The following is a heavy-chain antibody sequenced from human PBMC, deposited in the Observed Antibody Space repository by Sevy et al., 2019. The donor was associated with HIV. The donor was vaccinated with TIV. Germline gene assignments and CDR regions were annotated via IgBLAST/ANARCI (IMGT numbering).Heavy chain of an antibody. Sequence: GGSLRLSCTASGFTFTDYVMNWVRQAPGRGLEWVSSIGGRGGSTHYADSVKGRFTISSDNSKNRLYLQMNSLRAEDTAVYYCATDRISDWFFDSWGQGTLVTVSS. J-gene: IGHJ4*02. CDR2: IGGRGGST. CDR1: GFTFTDYV. D-gene: IGHD3-9*01. V-gene: IGHV3-23*01. CDR3: ATDRISDWFFDS.